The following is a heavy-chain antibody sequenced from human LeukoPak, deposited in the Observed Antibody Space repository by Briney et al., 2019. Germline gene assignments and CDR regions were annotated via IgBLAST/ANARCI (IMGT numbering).Heavy chain of an antibody. Sequence: GGSLRLSCAVSGFTFSSYAMSWVRQAPGKGLEWVSAISGSGGSTYYADSVKGRFTISRDNSKNTLYLQMNSLRAEDTAVYYCAKDRTTTVVTRYFDYWGQGTLVTVSS. CDR2: ISGSGGST. CDR3: AKDRTTTVVTRYFDY. CDR1: GFTFSSYA. D-gene: IGHD4-23*01. J-gene: IGHJ4*02. V-gene: IGHV3-23*01.